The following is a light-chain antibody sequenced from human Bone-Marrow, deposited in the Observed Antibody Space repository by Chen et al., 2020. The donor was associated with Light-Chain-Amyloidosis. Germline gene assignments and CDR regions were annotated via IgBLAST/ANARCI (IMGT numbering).Light chain of an antibody. J-gene: IGLJ3*02. Sequence: QSALTQPAHVSGSPGQSITISCTGTSSDIGAYNYVSWYQQHPGKAPTLMIYDVNNRPSGVSNRFSGSKSGDTASLTISGLQTEDEADYYCSSYTSSSTRVFGGGTKVTVL. CDR3: SSYTSSSTRV. V-gene: IGLV2-14*03. CDR1: SSDIGAYNY. CDR2: DVN.